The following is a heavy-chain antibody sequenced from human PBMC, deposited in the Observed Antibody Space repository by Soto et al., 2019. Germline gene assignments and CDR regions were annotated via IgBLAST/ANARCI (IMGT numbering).Heavy chain of an antibody. D-gene: IGHD3-22*01. CDR2: IYYSGST. J-gene: IGHJ6*03. V-gene: IGHV4-59*08. Sequence: SETLSLTCTVSGGSISSYYWSWIRQPPGKGLEWIGYIYYSGSTNYNPSLKSRVTISVDTSKNQFSLKLSSVTAADTAVYYCARHDGSIVVATRRLMDVWGKGTTVNVSS. CDR1: GGSISSYY. CDR3: ARHDGSIVVATRRLMDV.